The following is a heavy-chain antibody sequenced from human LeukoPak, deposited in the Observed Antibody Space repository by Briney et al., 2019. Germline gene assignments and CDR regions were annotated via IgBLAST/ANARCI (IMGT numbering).Heavy chain of an antibody. Sequence: SQTLSLTCTISGDSVSSNSVAWNWVRQSPSRGLEWLGRTYYRSKWYNDYAVSVKSQITIDPDTSKNQFSLQLNSVTPEDTAVYYCARDHTAVAFDYWGQGTLVTVSS. CDR3: ARDHTAVAFDY. D-gene: IGHD4-23*01. J-gene: IGHJ4*02. V-gene: IGHV6-1*01. CDR2: TYYRSKWYN. CDR1: GDSVSSNSVA.